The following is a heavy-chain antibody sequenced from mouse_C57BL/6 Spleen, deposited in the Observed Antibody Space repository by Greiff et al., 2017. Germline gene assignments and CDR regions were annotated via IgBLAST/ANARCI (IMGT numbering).Heavy chain of an antibody. D-gene: IGHD2-5*01. CDR3: AVYSNYFAY. Sequence: VQLKESEGGLVQPGSSMKLSCTASGFTFSDYYMAWVRQVPEKGLEWVANINYDGSSTYYLDSLKSRFIISRDNAKNILYLQMSSLKSEDTATYYCAVYSNYFAYWGQGTLVTVSA. CDR1: GFTFSDYY. J-gene: IGHJ3*01. CDR2: INYDGSST. V-gene: IGHV5-16*01.